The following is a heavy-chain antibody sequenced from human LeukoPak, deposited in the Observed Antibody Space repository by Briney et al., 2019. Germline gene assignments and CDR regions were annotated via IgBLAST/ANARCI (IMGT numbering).Heavy chain of an antibody. Sequence: PSETLSLTCTVSGGSISSYYWSWIRQPAGKGLEWIGRIYTSGSTNYNPSLKSRVTMSVDTSKNQFSLKLSSVTAADTAVYYCARDVPLTAAGTLFDCWGQGTLVTVSS. CDR1: GGSISSYY. J-gene: IGHJ4*02. D-gene: IGHD6-13*01. V-gene: IGHV4-4*07. CDR3: ARDVPLTAAGTLFDC. CDR2: IYTSGST.